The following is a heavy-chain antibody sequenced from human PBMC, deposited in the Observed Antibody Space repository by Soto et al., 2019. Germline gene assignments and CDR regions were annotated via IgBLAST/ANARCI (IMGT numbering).Heavy chain of an antibody. D-gene: IGHD4-17*01. CDR3: ARSANYGDYPFDY. J-gene: IGHJ4*02. CDR2: IYYSGST. CDR1: GDSISSYY. V-gene: IGHV4-59*01. Sequence: SETLSLTCTVSGDSISSYYWSWIRQPPGKGLEWIGYIYYSGSTNYNPSLKSRVTISVDTSKNQFSLKLSSVTAADTAVYYCARSANYGDYPFDYWGQGTLVTGSS.